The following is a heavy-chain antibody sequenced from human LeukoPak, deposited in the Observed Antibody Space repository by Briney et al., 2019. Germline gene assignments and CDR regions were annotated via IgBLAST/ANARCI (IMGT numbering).Heavy chain of an antibody. CDR3: AKSVTIFGVVTTIDFDY. Sequence: GGSLRLSCAASGFTFSSYWMSWVRQAPGKGLEWVANIKQDGSEKYYADSVKGRFTISRDNSKNTLYLQMNSLRAEDTAVYYCAKSVTIFGVVTTIDFDYWGQGTLVTVSS. CDR2: IKQDGSEK. CDR1: GFTFSSYW. V-gene: IGHV3-7*01. D-gene: IGHD3-3*01. J-gene: IGHJ4*02.